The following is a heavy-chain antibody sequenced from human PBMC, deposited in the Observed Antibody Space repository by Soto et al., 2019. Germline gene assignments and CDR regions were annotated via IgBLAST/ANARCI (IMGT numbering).Heavy chain of an antibody. J-gene: IGHJ5*02. CDR3: AKDHHDEGSGSYWTNWFDP. CDR1: GFTFSSYA. CDR2: ISGSGGST. V-gene: IGHV3-23*01. Sequence: SLRLSCAASGFTFSSYAMSWVRPPPGKGLEWVSAISGSGGSTYYADYVKGRFIISRDNSKNTLYLQMNSLRAEDTAVYYCAKDHHDEGSGSYWTNWFDPWGQGSLVPVSS. D-gene: IGHD3-10*01.